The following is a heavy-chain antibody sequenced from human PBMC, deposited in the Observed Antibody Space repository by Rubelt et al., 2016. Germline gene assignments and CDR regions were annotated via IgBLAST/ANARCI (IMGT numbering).Heavy chain of an antibody. Sequence: EVQLVQSGAEVKKPGESLRISCKGSGYSFTSYWISWVRQMPGKGLEWMGRIDPSDSSTNYSPSFQGHVTISGDTSISTAYLQWSSLKASDTARYYCARKRGTMIVVGDAALDIWGQGTMVTVSS. J-gene: IGHJ3*02. CDR3: ARKRGTMIVVGDAALDI. CDR2: IDPSDSST. CDR1: GYSFTSYW. V-gene: IGHV5-10-1*01. D-gene: IGHD3-22*01.